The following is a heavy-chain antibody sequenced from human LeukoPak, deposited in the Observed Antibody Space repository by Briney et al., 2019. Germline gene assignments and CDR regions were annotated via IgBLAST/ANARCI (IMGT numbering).Heavy chain of an antibody. J-gene: IGHJ5*02. Sequence: GGSLRLSCAASGFTFSDYYMNWIRQTPGKGLEWVSYISSSGSIIYYADSVKGRFTISRDNAKNSVYLQMNSLRAADTAVYYCARGRRYSSSWYFRSLLSWFDPWGQGTLVTVAS. CDR3: ARGRRYSSSWYFRSLLSWFDP. V-gene: IGHV3-11*04. CDR1: GFTFSDYY. CDR2: ISSSGSII. D-gene: IGHD6-13*01.